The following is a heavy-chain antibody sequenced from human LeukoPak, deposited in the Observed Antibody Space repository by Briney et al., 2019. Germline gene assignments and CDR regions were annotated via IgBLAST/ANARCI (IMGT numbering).Heavy chain of an antibody. CDR2: IRYDGSNK. CDR1: GFTFSSYG. D-gene: IGHD3-10*01. V-gene: IGHV3-30*02. CDR3: AKDGHYYGSGSYYLTQRRSYYFDY. Sequence: GGSLRLSCAASGFTFSSYGMHWVRQAPGKGLEWVAFIRYDGSNKYYADSVKGRFTISRDNSKNTLYLQMNSLRAEDTAVYYCAKDGHYYGSGSYYLTQRRSYYFDYWGQGTLVTVSS. J-gene: IGHJ4*02.